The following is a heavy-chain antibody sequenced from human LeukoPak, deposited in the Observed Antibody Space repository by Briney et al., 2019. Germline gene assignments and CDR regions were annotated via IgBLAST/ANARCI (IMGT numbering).Heavy chain of an antibody. CDR3: ARDPYSSGPYYYGMDV. V-gene: IGHV3-48*04. D-gene: IGHD6-19*01. Sequence: GGSLRLSCAASGLTFSSYSMNWVRQAPGKGLEWVSFISSSSTIYYADSVKGRFTISRDNAKNSLYLQMNSLRAEDTAVYYCARDPYSSGPYYYGMDVWGQGTTVTVSS. CDR1: GLTFSSYS. CDR2: ISSSSTI. J-gene: IGHJ6*02.